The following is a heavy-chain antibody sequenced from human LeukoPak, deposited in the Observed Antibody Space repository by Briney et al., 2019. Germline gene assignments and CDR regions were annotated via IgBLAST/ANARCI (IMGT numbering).Heavy chain of an antibody. V-gene: IGHV1-69*05. CDR2: IIPIFGTA. CDR3: ARVNFGARIAAAGGYFDY. J-gene: IGHJ4*02. CDR1: GGTFSSYA. D-gene: IGHD6-13*01. Sequence: SVKVSCKASGGTFSSYAISWVRQAPGQGLEWIGGIIPIFGTANYAQKFQGRVTITTDESKSTAYMELSSLRSKDTAVYYCARVNFGARIAAAGGYFDYWGQGTLVTVSS.